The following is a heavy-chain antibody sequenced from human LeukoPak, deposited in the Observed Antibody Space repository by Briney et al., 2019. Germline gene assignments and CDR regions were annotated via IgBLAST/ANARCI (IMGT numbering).Heavy chain of an antibody. V-gene: IGHV3-11*01. CDR3: ARDRDD. CDR1: GFTFSDYN. CDR2: ISRSGSTK. J-gene: IGHJ4*02. Sequence: PGGSLRLSCAASGFTFSDYNMRWIRQAPGKGLEWVSSISRSGSTKYYADSVKGRFTISRDNAKNSLFLQMNSLRAEDTAVYYCARDRDDWGQGTLVTVSS.